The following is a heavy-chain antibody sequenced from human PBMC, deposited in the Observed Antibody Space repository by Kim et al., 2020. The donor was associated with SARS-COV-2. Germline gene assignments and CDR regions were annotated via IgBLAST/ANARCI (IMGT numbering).Heavy chain of an antibody. V-gene: IGHV1-69*13. CDR1: GGTFSSYA. J-gene: IGHJ4*02. CDR2: IIPIFGTA. CDR3: ARDLSATYYDSSD. Sequence: SVKVSCKASGGTFSSYAISWVRQAPGQGLEWMGGIIPIFGTANYAQKFQGRVTITADESTSTAYMELSSLRSEDTAVYYCARDLSATYYDSSDWGQGTLVTVSS. D-gene: IGHD3-22*01.